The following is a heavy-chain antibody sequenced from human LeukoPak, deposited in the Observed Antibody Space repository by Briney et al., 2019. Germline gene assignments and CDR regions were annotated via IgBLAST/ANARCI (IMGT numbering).Heavy chain of an antibody. D-gene: IGHD1-26*01. J-gene: IGHJ4*02. CDR2: IYYSGST. V-gene: IGHV4-59*01. CDR1: GGSITSYH. Sequence: SETLSLTCTVSGGSITSYHYSSIRQPPGKGLEWIGYIYYSGSTNYNPSLKSRVTISVDTSKNQFSLKLSSVTAADTAVYYCARGGSGTYYHYWGQGTLVTVSS. CDR3: ARGGSGTYYHY.